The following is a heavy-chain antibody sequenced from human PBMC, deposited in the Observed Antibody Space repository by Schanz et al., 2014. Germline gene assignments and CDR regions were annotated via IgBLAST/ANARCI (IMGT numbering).Heavy chain of an antibody. CDR3: SRGDDLEYLQH. J-gene: IGHJ1*01. CDR2: IYSGGST. V-gene: IGHV3-66*01. CDR1: GFTVSSNN. D-gene: IGHD1-1*01. Sequence: WAASGFTVSSNNTSLVRQAPWTGLEWISVIYSGGSTYYADSVKGRFTISRDNSKNTLYLQMNSLRAEDKSVYYCSRGDDLEYLQHGGHGSLVDFSS.